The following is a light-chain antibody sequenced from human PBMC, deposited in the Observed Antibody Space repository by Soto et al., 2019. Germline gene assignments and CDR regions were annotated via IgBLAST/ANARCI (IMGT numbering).Light chain of an antibody. CDR1: SSDVGGYNY. V-gene: IGLV2-14*01. CDR2: EVS. J-gene: IGLJ3*02. CDR3: TSYTSSSTWV. Sequence: QSALTQPASVSGSPGQSITISCTGTSSDVGGYNYVSWYQQHPGKAPKLMFYEVSNRPSGVSNRFSGSKSGNTASLTSSGRQAEDEADYYCTSYTSSSTWVFGGGTKLTVL.